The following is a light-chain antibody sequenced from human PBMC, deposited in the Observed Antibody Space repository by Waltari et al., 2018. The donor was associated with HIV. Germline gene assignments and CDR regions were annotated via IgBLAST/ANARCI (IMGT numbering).Light chain of an antibody. CDR3: QQYNSWPLT. J-gene: IGKJ3*01. Sequence: ETVITQSPGALSVSPGERVTLPCRASQNVSTNLAWYQQKPGQPPRLLIYGASARATDGPARFSGSGSGTEFNLSIAALRSEDLAVYFCQQYNSWPLTFGPGSKVNIK. V-gene: IGKV3-15*01. CDR1: QNVSTN. CDR2: GAS.